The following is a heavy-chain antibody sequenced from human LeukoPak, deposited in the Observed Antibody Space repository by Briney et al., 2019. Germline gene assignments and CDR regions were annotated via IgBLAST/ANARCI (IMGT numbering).Heavy chain of an antibody. CDR3: ARDLMWGFDY. V-gene: IGHV3-30*02. D-gene: IGHD7-27*01. J-gene: IGHJ4*02. CDR1: GFTFSGHA. CDR2: IGNDGRDQ. Sequence: GGSLRLSCAASGFTFSGHAMHWVRQTPGVGLEWVAIIGNDGRDQHYSESVKGRFTISRDNSKNTLFLQLNSLRPEDTALYSCARDLMWGFDYWGQGTLVTVSS.